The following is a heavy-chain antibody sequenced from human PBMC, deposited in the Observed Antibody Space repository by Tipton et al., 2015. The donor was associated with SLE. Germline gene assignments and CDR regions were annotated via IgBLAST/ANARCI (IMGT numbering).Heavy chain of an antibody. CDR1: GFTFSSYW. D-gene: IGHD3-3*01. V-gene: IGHV3-7*04. Sequence: SLRLSCAASGFTFSSYWMSWVRQAPGKGLEWVANIKQDGSEKYYVDSVKGRSTISRDNAKNSLYLQMNSLRAEDTAVYYCARGVRGITIFGVVNYMDVWGKGTTVTVSS. CDR3: ARGVRGITIFGVVNYMDV. CDR2: IKQDGSEK. J-gene: IGHJ6*03.